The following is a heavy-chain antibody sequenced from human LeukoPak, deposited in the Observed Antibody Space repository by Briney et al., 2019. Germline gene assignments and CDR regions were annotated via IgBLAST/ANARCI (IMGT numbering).Heavy chain of an antibody. CDR1: GFTFSTYW. CDR3: VRDGLDAFDM. V-gene: IGHV3-74*01. J-gene: IGHJ3*02. Sequence: PGGSLRLSCAASGFTFSTYWMHWARHAPGKGLVWVSNINTDGSATSYAVSVKGRFTISRDNAKSTVYLQMNSLRAEDTAVYYCVRDGLDAFDMWGQGTLVTVSS. CDR2: INTDGSAT.